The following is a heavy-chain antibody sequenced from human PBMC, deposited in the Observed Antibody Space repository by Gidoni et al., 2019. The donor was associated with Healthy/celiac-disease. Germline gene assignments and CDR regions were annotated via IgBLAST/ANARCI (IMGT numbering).Heavy chain of an antibody. CDR3: AREGGYCTNGVCYYYYGMDV. V-gene: IGHV3-33*01. CDR2: IWYDGSNK. Sequence: QVQLVESGGGVVQPGRSLRLSCAASGFTFSSYGLHWVRQAPGKGLEWVAVIWYDGSNKYYADSVKGRFTISRDNSKNTLYLQMNSLRAEDTAVYYCAREGGYCTNGVCYYYYGMDVWGQGTTVTVSS. CDR1: GFTFSSYG. D-gene: IGHD2-8*01. J-gene: IGHJ6*02.